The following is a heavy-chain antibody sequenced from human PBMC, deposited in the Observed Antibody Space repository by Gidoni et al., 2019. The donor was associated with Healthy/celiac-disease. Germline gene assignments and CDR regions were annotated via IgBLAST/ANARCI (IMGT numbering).Heavy chain of an antibody. Sequence: EVQLVESGGGLVQPGGPLRLSVEPSDFPFGGSGMPWFRQAPGKGLEGVANIKQDGSEKYYVDSVKGRFTISRDNAKNSLYLQMNSLRAEDTAVYYCSKRLEDSPYYYDSSGPAAGLGYYFDYWGQGTLVTVSS. V-gene: IGHV3-7*03. CDR1: DFPFGGSG. CDR2: IKQDGSEK. J-gene: IGHJ4*02. CDR3: SKRLEDSPYYYDSSGPAAGLGYYFDY. D-gene: IGHD3-22*01.